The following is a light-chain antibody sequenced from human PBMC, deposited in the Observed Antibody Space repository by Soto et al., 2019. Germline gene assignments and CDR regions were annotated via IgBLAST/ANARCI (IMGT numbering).Light chain of an antibody. J-gene: IGKJ2*01. CDR3: QQYYSYPPT. CDR1: QGMSCY. CDR2: AAS. V-gene: IGKV1-8*01. Sequence: AIRMTQSPSSFSASTGDRVTITCRASQGMSCYLAWYQQKPGKAPKLLIYAASTLQSGVPSRFSGSGSGTDFTLTISCLQSEDFATYYCQQYYSYPPTFGQGTKLEIK.